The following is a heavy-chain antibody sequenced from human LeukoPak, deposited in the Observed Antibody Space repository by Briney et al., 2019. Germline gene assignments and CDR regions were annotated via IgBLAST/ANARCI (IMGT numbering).Heavy chain of an antibody. D-gene: IGHD3-16*02. CDR1: GFTFDDYA. CDR2: ISWNSGSI. Sequence: GGSLRLSCAASGFTFDDYAMHWVRQAPGKGLEWVSGISWNSGSIGYADSVKGRFTISRDNAKNSLYLQMNSLRAEDTALYYCANDWGGVIVSSVWDAFDIWGQGTMVTVSS. J-gene: IGHJ3*02. V-gene: IGHV3-9*01. CDR3: ANDWGGVIVSSVWDAFDI.